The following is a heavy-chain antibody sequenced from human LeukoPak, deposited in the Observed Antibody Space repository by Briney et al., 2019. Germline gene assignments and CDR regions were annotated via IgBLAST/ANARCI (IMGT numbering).Heavy chain of an antibody. CDR1: GYSFASYW. J-gene: IGHJ4*02. CDR3: AGHLSSITSCPNY. CDR2: TYPGNSDI. D-gene: IGHD2-2*01. Sequence: GESLKISFKGSGYSFASYWIAWVRQMPGKGLEWMGVTYPGNSDITYSPSFQGQATISADKSVSTAYLHRGSLKASDTAIYYCAGHLSSITSCPNYWGEGTLVTVSS. V-gene: IGHV5-51*01.